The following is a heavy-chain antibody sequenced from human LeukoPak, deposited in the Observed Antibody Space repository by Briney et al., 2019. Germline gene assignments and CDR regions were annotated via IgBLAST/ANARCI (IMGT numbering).Heavy chain of an antibody. D-gene: IGHD6-13*01. CDR3: ARREAGLPPDY. Sequence: SETLSLTCTVSGGSISSSSYYWGWIRQPPGKGLEWIGSIYYSGSTYYNPSLKSRVTISVDTSKNQFSLKLSSVTAADTAVYYCARREAGLPPDYWGQGTLVTVSS. CDR1: GGSISSSSYY. V-gene: IGHV4-39*01. J-gene: IGHJ4*02. CDR2: IYYSGST.